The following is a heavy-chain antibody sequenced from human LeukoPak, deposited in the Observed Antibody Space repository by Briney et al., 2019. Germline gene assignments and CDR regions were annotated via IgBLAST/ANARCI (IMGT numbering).Heavy chain of an antibody. J-gene: IGHJ4*02. V-gene: IGHV3-21*01. CDR3: ARGYDILTGYYLRAPIFDY. CDR1: GFTFNSHS. D-gene: IGHD3-9*01. CDR2: ISNSSSYI. Sequence: GGSLRLSCAGSGFTFNSHSMNWVRQAPGQGLEWVSTISNSSSYIYYADSVKGRFTISRDNAKNSLNLQMNSLRAEDTAVYYCARGYDILTGYYLRAPIFDYWGQGTPVTVSS.